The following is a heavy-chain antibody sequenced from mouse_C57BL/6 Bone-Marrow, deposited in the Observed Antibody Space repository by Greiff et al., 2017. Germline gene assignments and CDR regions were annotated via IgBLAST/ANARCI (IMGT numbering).Heavy chain of an antibody. Sequence: EVKLQQSGPELVKPGASVKISCKASGYTFTDYYMNWVKQSHGKSLEWIGDINPNNGGTSYNQKFKGKATLTVDKSSSTAYMELRSLTSEDSAVYYCARRSCYYAMDYWGQGTSVTVSS. V-gene: IGHV1-26*01. CDR1: GYTFTDYY. J-gene: IGHJ4*01. CDR3: ARRSCYYAMDY. CDR2: INPNNGGT.